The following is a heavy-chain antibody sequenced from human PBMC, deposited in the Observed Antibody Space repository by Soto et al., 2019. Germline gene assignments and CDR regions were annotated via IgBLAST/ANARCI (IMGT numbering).Heavy chain of an antibody. CDR3: ARDPPGGSSADYYYYMDV. CDR1: GGTFSSYT. J-gene: IGHJ6*03. Sequence: QVQLVQSGAEVKKPGSSVKVSCKASGGTFSSYTISWVRQAPGQGLEWMGRIIPILGIANYAQKFQGRVTITADNSTSTAYMELSSLRSEDTAVYYCARDPPGGSSADYYYYMDVWGKGTTVTVSS. CDR2: IIPILGIA. D-gene: IGHD6-6*01. V-gene: IGHV1-69*08.